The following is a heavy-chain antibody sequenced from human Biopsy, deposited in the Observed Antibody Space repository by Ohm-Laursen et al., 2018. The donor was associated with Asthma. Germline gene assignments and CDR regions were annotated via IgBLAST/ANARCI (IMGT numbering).Heavy chain of an antibody. CDR3: ARWNYNIVTAYYSYFHF. D-gene: IGHD3-9*01. CDR2: MWYDGSSK. Sequence: SLRLSCTASGFTFSSYGMHWVRQAPGKGLEWVAGMWYDGSSKYYADSVKGRFTSSRDNSKNTVYLQMNGLRAEDTAVYYCARWNYNIVTAYYSYFHFWGQGTLVTVSS. J-gene: IGHJ4*02. CDR1: GFTFSSYG. V-gene: IGHV3-33*01.